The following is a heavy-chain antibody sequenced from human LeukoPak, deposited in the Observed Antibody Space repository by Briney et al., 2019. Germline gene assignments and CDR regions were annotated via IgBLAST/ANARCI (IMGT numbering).Heavy chain of an antibody. D-gene: IGHD6-13*01. CDR2: IYYSGST. V-gene: IGHV4-61*08. J-gene: IGHJ5*02. Sequence: SQTLSLTCTVSGGSISSGDYYWSWIRQPPGKGLEWIGYIYYSGSTNYNPSLKSRVTISVDTSKNQFSLKLSSVTAADTAVYYCAKRGYSSSWYDDWFDPWGQGTLVTVSS. CDR3: AKRGYSSSWYDDWFDP. CDR1: GGSISSGDYY.